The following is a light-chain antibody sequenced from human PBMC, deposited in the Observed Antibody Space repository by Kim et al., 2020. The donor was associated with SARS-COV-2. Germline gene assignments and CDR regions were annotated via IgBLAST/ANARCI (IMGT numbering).Light chain of an antibody. Sequence: AAVGDIVTITCRASQSISNWLAWYQQKPGKAPNRLIYSASNLQSGVPSRFSGSGSGTEFTLTISSLQPDDFATYYCQQYNTYSGTFGQGTKVDIK. CDR3: QQYNTYSGT. V-gene: IGKV1-5*01. CDR2: SAS. J-gene: IGKJ1*01. CDR1: QSISNW.